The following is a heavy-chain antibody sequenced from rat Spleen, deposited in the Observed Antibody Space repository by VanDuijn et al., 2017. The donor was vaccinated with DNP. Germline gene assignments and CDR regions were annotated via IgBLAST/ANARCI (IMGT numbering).Heavy chain of an antibody. J-gene: IGHJ2*01. CDR3: ASHAGVGTSYY. V-gene: IGHV5S13*01. CDR2: ISPGGGNT. CDR1: GFTFSNYG. D-gene: IGHD4-4*01. Sequence: EVQLVESGGGFVQFGRSLKLSCVASGFTFSNYGMAWVRQTPTTGLEWIASISPGGGNTYYRDSVKGRFTITRDNAKTDLYLQMNSLRAEDTATYYCASHAGVGTSYYWGQGVMVTVSS.